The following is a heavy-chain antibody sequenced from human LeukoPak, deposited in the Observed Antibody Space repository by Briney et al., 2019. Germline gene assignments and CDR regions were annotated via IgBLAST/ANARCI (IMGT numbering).Heavy chain of an antibody. Sequence: GGSLRLSCVASGFTFSSYGMHWVRQAPGKGLEWVTFIWYDGSHQYYIDSVKGRFTVSRDNAKSTLYLQMDSLRAEDTAVYYCATDRNEGKYYDYWGQGTLVTVSS. CDR1: GFTFSSYG. CDR3: ATDRNEGKYYDY. CDR2: IWYDGSHQ. V-gene: IGHV3-30*02. J-gene: IGHJ4*02. D-gene: IGHD2/OR15-2a*01.